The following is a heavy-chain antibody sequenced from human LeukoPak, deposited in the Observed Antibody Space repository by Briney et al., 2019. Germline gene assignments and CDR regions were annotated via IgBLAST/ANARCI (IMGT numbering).Heavy chain of an antibody. CDR1: GLTFSGYT. CDR2: ISSSSNYI. Sequence: PGGSLRLSCAASGLTFSGYTMNWVRQAPGKGLEWVSSISSSSNYIYYADSVKGRFTISRDNAKNSLYLQMNSLRAEDTAVYYCAGVPADYWGRGTLVTVSS. CDR3: AGVPADY. V-gene: IGHV3-21*01. J-gene: IGHJ4*02.